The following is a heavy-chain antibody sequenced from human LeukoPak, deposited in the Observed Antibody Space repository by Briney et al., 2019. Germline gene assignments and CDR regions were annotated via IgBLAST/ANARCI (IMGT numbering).Heavy chain of an antibody. J-gene: IGHJ5*02. V-gene: IGHV3-74*01. Sequence: PGGSLRLSCAASGFTFSSYWMHWVRQAPGKGLVWFSRINSDGSSTSYADSVKGRFTISRDNAKNTLYLQMNSLRAEDTAVYYCARNAELVWFGELFSWFDPWGQGTLVSVSS. CDR1: GFTFSSYW. D-gene: IGHD3-10*01. CDR2: INSDGSST. CDR3: ARNAELVWFGELFSWFDP.